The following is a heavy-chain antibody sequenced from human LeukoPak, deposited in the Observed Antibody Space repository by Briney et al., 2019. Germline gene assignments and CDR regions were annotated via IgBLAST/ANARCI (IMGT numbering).Heavy chain of an antibody. J-gene: IGHJ5*02. Sequence: GGSLRLSCAASGFTFSSYAMSWVRQAPGKGLGWVSAISGSGGSTYYADSVKGRFTISRDNSKNTLYLQMNSLRAEDTAVYYCAKSPTYSIDNWFDPWGQGTLVTVSS. CDR2: ISGSGGST. V-gene: IGHV3-23*01. D-gene: IGHD4-11*01. CDR3: AKSPTYSIDNWFDP. CDR1: GFTFSSYA.